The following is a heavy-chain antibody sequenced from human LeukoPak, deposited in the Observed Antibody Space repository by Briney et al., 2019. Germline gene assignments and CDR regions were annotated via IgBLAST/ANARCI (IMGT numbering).Heavy chain of an antibody. Sequence: PGGSLRLSCAASGFTFDDYAMHWVRQAPGKGLEWVSGISWNSGSIGYADSVKGRFTISRDNAKNSLYLQMNSLRAEDTALYYCAKDYSSGWYSFDYWGQGTLVTVSS. V-gene: IGHV3-9*01. D-gene: IGHD6-19*01. CDR3: AKDYSSGWYSFDY. CDR2: ISWNSGSI. J-gene: IGHJ4*02. CDR1: GFTFDDYA.